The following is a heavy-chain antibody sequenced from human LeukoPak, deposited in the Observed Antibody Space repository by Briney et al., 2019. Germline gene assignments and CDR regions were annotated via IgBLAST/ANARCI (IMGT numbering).Heavy chain of an antibody. CDR2: IYHSGST. D-gene: IGHD3-22*01. CDR1: GGSISSGGYS. CDR3: ASALGGYYDSSGYYFKSWYFDL. J-gene: IGHJ2*01. V-gene: IGHV4-30-2*01. Sequence: PSETLSLTCAVSGGSISSGGYSWSWIRQPPGKGLEWIGYIYHSGSTYYNPSLKSRVTISVDRSKNQFSLKLSSVTAADTAVYYCASALGGYYDSSGYYFKSWYFDLWGRGTLVTVSS.